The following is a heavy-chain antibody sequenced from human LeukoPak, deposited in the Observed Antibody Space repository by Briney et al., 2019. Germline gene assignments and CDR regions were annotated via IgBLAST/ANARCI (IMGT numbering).Heavy chain of an antibody. CDR2: IYYSGST. CDR1: GGSISSSSYY. V-gene: IGHV4-39*07. J-gene: IGHJ4*02. CDR3: ARDYYGSVYFDY. D-gene: IGHD3-10*01. Sequence: SETLSLTCTVSGGSISSSSYYWGWIRQPPGKGLEWIGSIYYSGSTYYNPSLKSRVTISVDTSKNQFSLKLSSVTAADTAVYYCARDYYGSVYFDYWGQGTLVTVSS.